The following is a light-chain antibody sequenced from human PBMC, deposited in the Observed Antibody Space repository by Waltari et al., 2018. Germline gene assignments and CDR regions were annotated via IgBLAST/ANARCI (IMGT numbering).Light chain of an antibody. J-gene: IGKJ2*01. Sequence: EIVLTQSPAILSLSPGETATLSCRASQSVGTYLAWYQQKPGQAPRLLIYDASNRATGIPDRFRGSGSGTDFTLTISSLEPEDFALYYCQQRSSWTPHTFGQGARLEIK. CDR1: QSVGTY. CDR2: DAS. V-gene: IGKV3-11*01. CDR3: QQRSSWTPHT.